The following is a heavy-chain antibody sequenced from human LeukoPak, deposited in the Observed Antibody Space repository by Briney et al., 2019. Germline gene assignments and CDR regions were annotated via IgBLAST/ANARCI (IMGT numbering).Heavy chain of an antibody. CDR3: ARLVGARGY. V-gene: IGHV4-34*01. D-gene: IGHD1-26*01. J-gene: IGHJ4*02. CDR2: INHSGST. Sequence: SETLSLTCAVYGGSFSGYYWSWIRQPPGKGLEWIGEINHSGSTNYNPSLKGRVTISVDTSKNQFSLKLSSVTAADTAVYYCARLVGARGYWGQGTLVTVSS. CDR1: GGSFSGYY.